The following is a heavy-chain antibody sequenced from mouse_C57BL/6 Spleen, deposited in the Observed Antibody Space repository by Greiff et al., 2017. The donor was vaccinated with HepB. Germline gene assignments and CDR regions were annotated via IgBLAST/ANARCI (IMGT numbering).Heavy chain of an antibody. V-gene: IGHV5-4*01. CDR3: ARDRPYFDY. CDR2: ISDGGSYT. CDR1: GFTFSSYA. Sequence: EVQLQESGGGLVKPGGSLKLSCAASGFTFSSYAMSWVRQTPEKRLEWVATISDGGSYTYYPDNVKGRFTISRDNAKNNLYLQMSHLKSEDTAMYYCARDRPYFDYWGQGTTLTVSS. J-gene: IGHJ2*01.